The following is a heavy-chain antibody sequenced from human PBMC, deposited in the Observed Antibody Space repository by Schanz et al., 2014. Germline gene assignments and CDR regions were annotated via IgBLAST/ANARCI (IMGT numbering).Heavy chain of an antibody. CDR1: GYTFTGYY. J-gene: IGHJ2*01. CDR2: LNPNSGGT. CDR3: ASGGELHRVGRHFDL. Sequence: QVQLVQSGAEVKKPGASVTVSCKAFGYTFTGYYIQWVRQAPGQGLEWMGRLNPNSGGTNYPQKFVGRFTMTSDSSISTAYMELTRLRSDDTAVYYCASGGELHRVGRHFDLWGRGTLVTVSS. V-gene: IGHV1-2*06. D-gene: IGHD3-10*01.